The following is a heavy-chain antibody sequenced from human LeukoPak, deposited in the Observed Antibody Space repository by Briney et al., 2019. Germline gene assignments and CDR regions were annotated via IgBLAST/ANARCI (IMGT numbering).Heavy chain of an antibody. CDR2: IYYSGST. CDR3: VSQLRKYYYYYGMDV. CDR1: GGSISSSNYY. Sequence: SETLSLTCTVSGGSISSSNYYWGWIRQPPGKGLEWIGSIYYSGSTYYNPSLKSRVTISVDTSKNQFSLKLSSVTAADTAVYYCVSQLRKYYYYYGMDVWGQGTTVTVSS. D-gene: IGHD3-16*01. V-gene: IGHV4-39*01. J-gene: IGHJ6*02.